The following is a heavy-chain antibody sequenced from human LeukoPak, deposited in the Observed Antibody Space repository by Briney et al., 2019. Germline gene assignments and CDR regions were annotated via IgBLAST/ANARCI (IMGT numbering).Heavy chain of an antibody. CDR3: ARDRTQWLLYYFDY. CDR1: GGSFSGYY. V-gene: IGHV4-34*11. CDR2: IYYSGST. Sequence: SETLSLTCAVYGGSFSGYYWSWIRQPPGKGLEWIGSIYYSGSTYYNPSLKSRATISVDTSKNQFSLKLSSVTAADTAVYYCARDRTQWLLYYFDYWGQGTLVTVSS. D-gene: IGHD5-12*01. J-gene: IGHJ4*02.